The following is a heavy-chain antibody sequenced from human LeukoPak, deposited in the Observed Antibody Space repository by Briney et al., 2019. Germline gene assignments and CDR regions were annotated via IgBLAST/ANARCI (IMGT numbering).Heavy chain of an antibody. Sequence: PGGSLRLSCAASGFTLNDYVMHWVHQAPGKGLEWVSLFSWDTGTTYYADSVKGRFTISRDNSKNSLYLQMNSLRTEDTALYYCAKGSPYSNYFFDYWGQGTLVTVSS. CDR3: AKGSPYSNYFFDY. J-gene: IGHJ4*02. V-gene: IGHV3-43*01. CDR2: FSWDTGTT. D-gene: IGHD4-11*01. CDR1: GFTLNDYV.